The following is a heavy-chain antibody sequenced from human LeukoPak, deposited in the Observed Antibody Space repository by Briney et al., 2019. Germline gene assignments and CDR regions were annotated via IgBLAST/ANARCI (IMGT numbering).Heavy chain of an antibody. J-gene: IGHJ4*02. CDR1: GFTFSNAW. Sequence: GGSLRLSCAASGFTFSNAWMSWVRQAPGKGLEWVGRIKSKTDGETTDYAPPVKGRFTISRDDSKNTLNLQMNSLKTEDTAVYYCASRKLGNDYWGQGTLVTVSS. V-gene: IGHV3-15*01. D-gene: IGHD7-27*01. CDR3: ASRKLGNDY. CDR2: IKSKTDGETT.